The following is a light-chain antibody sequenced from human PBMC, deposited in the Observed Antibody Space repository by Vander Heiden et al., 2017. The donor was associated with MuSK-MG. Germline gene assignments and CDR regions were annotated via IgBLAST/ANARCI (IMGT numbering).Light chain of an antibody. J-gene: IGLJ3*02. CDR1: RSNLGADYD. CDR3: QTYDRTLSAWV. CDR2: ANS. V-gene: IGLV1-40*01. Sequence: QSGLTQPPSVSGAPGQRITISCTGSRSNLGADYDVHWYQQVPGTAPKLLVYANSKRPSGVPDRFSGSKSGTSASLAITGLQPEDEGDYSCQTYDRTLSAWVFGGGTKLTVL.